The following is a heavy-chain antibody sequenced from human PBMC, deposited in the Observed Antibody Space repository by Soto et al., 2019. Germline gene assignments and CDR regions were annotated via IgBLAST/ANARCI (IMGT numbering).Heavy chain of an antibody. J-gene: IGHJ4*02. Sequence: EMQLVESGGGLVQPGGSLRLSCVGSELTFSSPWMHWVRQAPGKGLVWVSRIGPDGSYTAYADSVRGRFTISRDNAKGTLYLQMNSLRVEDTATYYCTKDFDSNEGQWGQGTLVTVSS. CDR1: ELTFSSPW. CDR2: IGPDGSYT. D-gene: IGHD3-22*01. V-gene: IGHV3-74*03. CDR3: TKDFDSNEGQ.